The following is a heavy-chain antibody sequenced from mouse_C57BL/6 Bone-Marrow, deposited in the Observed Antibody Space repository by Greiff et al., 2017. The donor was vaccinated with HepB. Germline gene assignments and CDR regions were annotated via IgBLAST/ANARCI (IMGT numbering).Heavy chain of an antibody. CDR2: IWSGGST. V-gene: IGHV2-4*01. J-gene: IGHJ3*01. D-gene: IGHD1-1*01. CDR1: GFSLTSYG. Sequence: VQLQQSGPGLVQPSQSLSITCTVSGFSLTSYGVHWVRQPPGKGLEWLGVIWSGGSTDYNAAFISRLSISKDNSKSQVFFKMNRLQADDTAICYCASQDHSSYYCSSYSAWFAYWGQGTLVTVSA. CDR3: ASQDHSSYYCSSYSAWFAY.